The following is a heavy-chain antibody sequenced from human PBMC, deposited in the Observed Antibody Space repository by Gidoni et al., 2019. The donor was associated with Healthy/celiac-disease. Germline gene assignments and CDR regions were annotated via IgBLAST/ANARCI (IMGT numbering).Heavy chain of an antibody. CDR2: INPSGGGT. CDR1: GYTFTGYY. Sequence: QSRVVVSEPEAQTPGSSVTVSCTASGYTFTGYYMHWVRQAPGQGLEWMGWINPSGGGTNYAQKFQGWVTMTRDTSISTAYMELSRLRSDDTAVYYCARDGGDGIDVWGQGTTVTVSS. D-gene: IGHD3-3*01. V-gene: IGHV1-2*04. CDR3: ARDGGDGIDV. J-gene: IGHJ6*02.